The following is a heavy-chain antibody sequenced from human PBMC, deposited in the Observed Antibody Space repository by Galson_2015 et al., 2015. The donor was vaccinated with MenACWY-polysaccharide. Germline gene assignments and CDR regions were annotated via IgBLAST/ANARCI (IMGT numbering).Heavy chain of an antibody. V-gene: IGHV1-8*01. CDR3: ARIIYRKSTYDNS. J-gene: IGHJ4*02. CDR1: GYTFTTYD. Sequence: SVKVSCKASGYTFTTYDINWVRQATGQGLEWMGWMNPNSGNTGYAQKFQGRVTMTSNSAMTTAYMELSSLRSEDTAVYYCARIIYRKSTYDNSWVQETTIPVSS. CDR2: MNPNSGNT. D-gene: IGHD3-22*01.